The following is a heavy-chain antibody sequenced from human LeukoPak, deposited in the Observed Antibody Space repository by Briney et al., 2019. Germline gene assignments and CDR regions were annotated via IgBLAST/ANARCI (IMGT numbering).Heavy chain of an antibody. CDR2: ITNDGNYE. J-gene: IGHJ4*02. CDR1: GFTFSTYG. Sequence: GRSLRLSCAASGFTFSTYGMHWVRQAPGKGLEWVAVITNDGNYEKYADAVRGRFTISRDDSKNTLYLQMNSLSAEDTAVYYCARDSITGDNSLDFWGRGTLVTVSS. V-gene: IGHV3-33*05. D-gene: IGHD7-27*01. CDR3: ARDSITGDNSLDF.